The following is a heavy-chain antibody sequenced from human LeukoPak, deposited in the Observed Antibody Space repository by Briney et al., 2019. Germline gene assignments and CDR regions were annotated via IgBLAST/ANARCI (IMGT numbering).Heavy chain of an antibody. J-gene: IGHJ4*02. D-gene: IGHD3-22*01. CDR2: INPNSGGT. CDR1: GYTFTGYY. CDR3: ARADYYDSSGYYLNFDY. Sequence: ASVKVSCKASGYTFTGYYVHWVRQAPGQGLEWMGWINPNSGGTNYAQKFQGRVTMTRDTSISTAYMELSRLRSDDTAVYYCARADYYDSSGYYLNFDYWGQGTLVTVSS. V-gene: IGHV1-2*02.